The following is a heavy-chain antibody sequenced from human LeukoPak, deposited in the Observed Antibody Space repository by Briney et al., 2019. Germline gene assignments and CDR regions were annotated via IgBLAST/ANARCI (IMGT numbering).Heavy chain of an antibody. CDR2: IYYNGTT. Sequence: SETLSLTCAVYGGSFSDYYWSWIRQHPGKGLEWIGFIYYNGTTYYNPSLKSRFTISLDTSKNQFSLKLTSVTAADTAVFYCASSTAYSSAYGVADWYFDLWGRGTLVTVSS. CDR1: GGSFSDYY. D-gene: IGHD5-18*01. V-gene: IGHV4-31*11. J-gene: IGHJ2*01. CDR3: ASSTAYSSAYGVADWYFDL.